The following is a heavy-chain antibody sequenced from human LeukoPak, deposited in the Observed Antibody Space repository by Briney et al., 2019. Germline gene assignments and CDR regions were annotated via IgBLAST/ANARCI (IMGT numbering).Heavy chain of an antibody. CDR1: GGSISTYY. D-gene: IGHD6-19*01. CDR3: ARLHLVSSGWHPMADS. J-gene: IGHJ4*02. V-gene: IGHV4-39*07. CDR2: IYHSGST. Sequence: SETLSLTCTVSGGSISTYYWGWIRQPPGKGLEWIGSIYHSGSTSYNPSLKSRVTISVDTSKNQFSLKLNSVTAADTAVYYCARLHLVSSGWHPMADSWGQGTLVTVSS.